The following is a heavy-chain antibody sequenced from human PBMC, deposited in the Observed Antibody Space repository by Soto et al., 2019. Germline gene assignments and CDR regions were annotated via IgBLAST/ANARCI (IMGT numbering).Heavy chain of an antibody. CDR2: IYPGDSDT. CDR1: GYSFTSYW. J-gene: IGHJ6*02. Sequence: PGESLKISCKGSGYSFTSYWIGWVRQMPGKGLEWMGIIYPGDSDTGYSPSFKGQVTISADKSISTAYLQWSSLKASDTAMYYCAGGGVRGVITRTRDYYGMDVWGQGTTVTVSS. D-gene: IGHD3-10*01. V-gene: IGHV5-51*01. CDR3: AGGGVRGVITRTRDYYGMDV.